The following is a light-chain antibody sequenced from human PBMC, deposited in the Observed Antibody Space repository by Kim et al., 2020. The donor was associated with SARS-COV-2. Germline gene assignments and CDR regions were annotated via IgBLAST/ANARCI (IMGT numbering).Light chain of an antibody. CDR1: QSLVFSDGKTY. J-gene: IGKJ4*01. CDR2: KVS. CDR3: MYGTHWPPSFT. V-gene: IGKV2-30*01. Sequence: DVIMTQSPLSLPVTLGQPASISCRSSQSLVFSDGKTYLNWFHQRPGQSPRRLIYKVSIRDSGVPDRFSGSGSGTDFTLKISRVEAEDVGVYYCMYGTHWPPSFTFGGGTKVDIK.